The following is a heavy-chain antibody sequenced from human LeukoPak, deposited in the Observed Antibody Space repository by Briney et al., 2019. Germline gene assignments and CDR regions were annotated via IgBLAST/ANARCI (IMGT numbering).Heavy chain of an antibody. D-gene: IGHD1-20*01. CDR2: VIPIFGTA. CDR1: GGTFSRYA. Sequence: ASVKVSCKASGGTFSRYAISWVRQAPGQGLEWMGGVIPIFGTANYAQKFQGRVTITTDESTSTAYMELSSLRSEDTAVYYCARGKYNWNYYYYMDVWGKGTTVTVSS. J-gene: IGHJ6*03. CDR3: ARGKYNWNYYYYMDV. V-gene: IGHV1-69*05.